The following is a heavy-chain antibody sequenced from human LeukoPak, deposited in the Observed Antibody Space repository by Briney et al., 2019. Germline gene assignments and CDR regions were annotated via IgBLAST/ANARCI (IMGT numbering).Heavy chain of an antibody. CDR1: GGTFSSYA. CDR2: IIPIFGTA. D-gene: IGHD6-13*01. Sequence: SVKVSCKASGGTFSSYAISWVRQAPGQGLEWMGGIIPIFGTANYAQKFQGRVTITADESTSTAYMELSSLRSEDTAVYYCARGYEQLEYNWFDPWGQGTLVTVSS. J-gene: IGHJ5*02. CDR3: ARGYEQLEYNWFDP. V-gene: IGHV1-69*13.